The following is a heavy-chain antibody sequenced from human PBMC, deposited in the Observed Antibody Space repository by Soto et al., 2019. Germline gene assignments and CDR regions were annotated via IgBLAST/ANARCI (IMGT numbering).Heavy chain of an antibody. CDR2: ISGGGSTT. CDR3: ASDHYDFWSGSYLTQYYFDF. J-gene: IGHJ4*02. D-gene: IGHD3-3*01. Sequence: EVQLLESGGGLVQPGGSLRLSCATSGFMFGSYAMNWVRQAPGKGLEWVSVISGGGSTTNYADSVRGRFTTSRDSSTDTVYLQMNSLRAEDTAVYYCASDHYDFWSGSYLTQYYFDFWGQGTLVTVSS. CDR1: GFMFGSYA. V-gene: IGHV3-23*01.